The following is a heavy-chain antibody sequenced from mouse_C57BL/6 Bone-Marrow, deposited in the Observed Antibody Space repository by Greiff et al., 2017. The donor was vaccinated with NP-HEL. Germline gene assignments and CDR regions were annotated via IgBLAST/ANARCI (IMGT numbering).Heavy chain of an antibody. Sequence: EVQRVESGPGLVKPSQSLSLTCSVTGYSITSGYYWNWIRQFPGNKLEWMGYISYDGSNNYNPSLKNRISITRDTSKNQFFLKLNSVTTEDTATYYCARTAQATWLAYWGQGTLVTVSA. CDR2: ISYDGSN. D-gene: IGHD3-2*02. CDR3: ARTAQATWLAY. V-gene: IGHV3-6*01. CDR1: GYSITSGYY. J-gene: IGHJ3*01.